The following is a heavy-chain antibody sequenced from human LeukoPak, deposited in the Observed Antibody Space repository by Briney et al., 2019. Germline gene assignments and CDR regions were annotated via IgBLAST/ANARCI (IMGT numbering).Heavy chain of an antibody. CDR2: ISGSGGST. J-gene: IGHJ4*02. D-gene: IGHD6-6*01. CDR3: AVPSIAARLGDY. Sequence: GGSLRLSCAASGFTVSSNYMSWVRQAPGKGLEWVSAISGSGGSTYYADSVKGRFTISRDNSKNTLYLQMNSLRAEDTAVYYCAVPSIAARLGDYWGQGTLVTVSS. CDR1: GFTVSSNY. V-gene: IGHV3-23*01.